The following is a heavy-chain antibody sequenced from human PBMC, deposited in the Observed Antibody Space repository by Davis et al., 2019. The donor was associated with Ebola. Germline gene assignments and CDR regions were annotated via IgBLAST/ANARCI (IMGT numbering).Heavy chain of an antibody. CDR3: AKGTNRIAVAGMGQNN. CDR1: GFTFSDFA. D-gene: IGHD6-19*01. CDR2: ISYDGTKA. Sequence: GGSLRLSCVVSGFTFSDFAMHWVRQAPGKGLEWVAIISYDGTKAFYGDSVKGRFTISRDDSKNTVFLQMNSLRVEDTAVYHCAKGTNRIAVAGMGQNNWGPGTLVTVSS. V-gene: IGHV3-30*04. J-gene: IGHJ4*02.